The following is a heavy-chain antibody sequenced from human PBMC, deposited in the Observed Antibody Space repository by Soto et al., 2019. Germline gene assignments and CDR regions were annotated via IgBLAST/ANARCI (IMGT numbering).Heavy chain of an antibody. V-gene: IGHV5-51*01. CDR3: ARRDYYDSTAYFY. J-gene: IGHJ4*02. CDR1: GYTFSDFW. Sequence: ESLTISCKGSGYTFSDFWIAWVRQMPGKGLEWMGLVYPDDSDTRYSPSLQGQVTISADKSISTAYLQWRSLKASDTAMYYCARRDYYDSTAYFYWGQGTLGTVSS. D-gene: IGHD3-22*01. CDR2: VYPDDSDT.